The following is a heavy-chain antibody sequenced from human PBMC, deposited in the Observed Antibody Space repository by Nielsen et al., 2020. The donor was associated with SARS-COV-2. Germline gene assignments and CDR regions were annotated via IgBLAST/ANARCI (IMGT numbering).Heavy chain of an antibody. CDR2: ISGSGGST. CDR1: GFTFSSYA. Sequence: GGSLKISCAASGFTFSSYAMSWVRQAPGKGLEWVSAISGSGGSTYYADSVKGRFTISRDKSKNTLYVLMNSLRVEDTAVYYCARDWSRAFDVWGQGTMVTVSS. J-gene: IGHJ3*01. CDR3: ARDWSRAFDV. V-gene: IGHV3-23*01.